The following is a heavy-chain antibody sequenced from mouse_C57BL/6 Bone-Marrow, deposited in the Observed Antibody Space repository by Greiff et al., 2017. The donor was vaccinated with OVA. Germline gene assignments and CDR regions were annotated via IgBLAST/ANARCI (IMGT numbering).Heavy chain of an antibody. Sequence: QVQLQQSGAELVMPGASVKLSCKASGYTFTSYWMHWVKQRPGQGLEWIGEIDPSDSYTNYNQKFKGKSTLTVDKSSSTAYMQLSSLTSEDSAVYYCAREGYGNYWGYCGQGTTLTVSS. D-gene: IGHD2-1*01. CDR3: AREGYGNYWGY. CDR2: IDPSDSYT. J-gene: IGHJ2*01. CDR1: GYTFTSYW. V-gene: IGHV1-69*01.